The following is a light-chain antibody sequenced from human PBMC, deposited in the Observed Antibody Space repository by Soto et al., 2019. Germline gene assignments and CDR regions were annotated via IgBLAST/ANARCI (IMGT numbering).Light chain of an antibody. Sequence: DIQMTQSPSSLSASVGDRVTITCRASQGITNHLAWYQQRTGKVPNLLIYAASALQSGVPSRFSGSGSGTDFTLTISSLQPEDVATYYFQNYYSVPPHFGPGNKVDIK. CDR3: QNYYSVPPH. V-gene: IGKV1-27*01. J-gene: IGKJ3*01. CDR2: AAS. CDR1: QGITNH.